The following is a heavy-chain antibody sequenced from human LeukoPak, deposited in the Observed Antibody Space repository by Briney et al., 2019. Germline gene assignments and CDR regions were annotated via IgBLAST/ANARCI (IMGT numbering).Heavy chain of an antibody. V-gene: IGHV4-34*01. CDR3: ARARIIRVVVPAATARRGWFDP. Sequence: SETLSLTCAVYGGSFSGYYWSWIRQPPGKGLEWIGEINHSGSTNYNPSLKSRVTISVDTSKNQFSLKLSSVTAADTAVYYCARARIIRVVVPAATARRGWFDPWGQGTLVTVSS. D-gene: IGHD2-2*01. CDR1: GGSFSGYY. J-gene: IGHJ5*02. CDR2: INHSGST.